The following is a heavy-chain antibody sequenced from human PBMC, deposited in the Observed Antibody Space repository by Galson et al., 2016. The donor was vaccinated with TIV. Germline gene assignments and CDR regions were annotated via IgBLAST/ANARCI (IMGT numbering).Heavy chain of an antibody. D-gene: IGHD4-17*01. CDR3: AKDRGHYEALDS. CDR2: ISAGATNT. V-gene: IGHV3-23*01. CDR1: GFRFFDFE. J-gene: IGHJ4*02. Sequence: SLRLSCAAAGFRFFDFEMSWVRQAPGKGLEWVSGISAGATNTYYADSVGGRFTIARDNSNNILYLQMGRLQLEDTAVYFCAKDRGHYEALDSWGQGTLVTVSS.